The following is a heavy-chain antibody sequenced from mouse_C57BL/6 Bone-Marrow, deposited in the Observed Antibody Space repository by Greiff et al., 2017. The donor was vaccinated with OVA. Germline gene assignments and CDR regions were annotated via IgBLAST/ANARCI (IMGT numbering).Heavy chain of an antibody. CDR1: GYTFTSYW. CDR3: ARGWLPYYYAMDY. J-gene: IGHJ4*01. CDR2: IDPSDSYT. V-gene: IGHV1-50*01. Sequence: VQLQQPGAELVKPGASVKLSCKASGYTFTSYWMQWVKQRPGQGLEWIGEIDPSDSYTTYNQKFKGKATLTVDTSSSTAYLQLSSLTSEDSAVYYWARGWLPYYYAMDYWGQGTSVTVSS. D-gene: IGHD2-3*01.